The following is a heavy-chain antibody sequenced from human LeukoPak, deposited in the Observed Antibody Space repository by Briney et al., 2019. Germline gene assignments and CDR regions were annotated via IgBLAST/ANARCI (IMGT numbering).Heavy chain of an antibody. CDR1: GYTFTNYW. CDR3: ARGDYGDFRVFYTLFDY. CDR2: MYPGDSDT. Sequence: GESLKISCKGSGYTFTNYWIGRVRQMPGKGLEWMGIMYPGDSDTRYSPSFQGQVTISADKSISTAYLQWSSLKASDTAMYYCARGDYGDFRVFYTLFDYWGQGTLVTVSS. J-gene: IGHJ4*02. V-gene: IGHV5-51*01. D-gene: IGHD4-17*01.